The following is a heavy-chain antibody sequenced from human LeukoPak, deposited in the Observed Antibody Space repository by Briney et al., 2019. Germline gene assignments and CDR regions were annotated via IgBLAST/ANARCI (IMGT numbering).Heavy chain of an antibody. CDR1: GYTFTSYY. D-gene: IGHD2-21*02. CDR2: INPSGGST. Sequence: ASVKVSCKASGYTFTSYYMHWVRQAPGQGLEWMGIINPSGGSTSYAQKFQGGVTMTRDTSTSTVYMELSSLRSEDTAVYYCARDWDCGGDCYSLAGYYWGQGTLVTVSS. CDR3: ARDWDCGGDCYSLAGYY. V-gene: IGHV1-46*01. J-gene: IGHJ4*02.